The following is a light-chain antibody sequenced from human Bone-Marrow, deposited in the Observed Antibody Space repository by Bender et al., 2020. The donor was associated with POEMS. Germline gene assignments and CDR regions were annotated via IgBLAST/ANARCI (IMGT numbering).Light chain of an antibody. CDR2: DVS. Sequence: QSALTQPASVSGSPGQSITISCTGIRGVYDIYDRVSWYQQHPGKVPRLVIYDVSNRPSGVSHRFSGSKSGNSASLTISGLQAEDEADYFCSSLTTNYMLLFGGGTKVTVL. V-gene: IGLV2-14*03. J-gene: IGLJ2*01. CDR3: SSLTTNYMLL. CDR1: RGVYDIYDR.